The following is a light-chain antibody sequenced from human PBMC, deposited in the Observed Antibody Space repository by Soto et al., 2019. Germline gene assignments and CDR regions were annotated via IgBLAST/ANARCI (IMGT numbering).Light chain of an antibody. V-gene: IGKV3-15*01. Sequence: EIVMTQSPATLSVSPGERATLSCRASQSVSSNLAWYQQKPGQDPWLLIYGASTRATGIPARFSGSGSGTEFTLTISSLQSEDFAVYYCQHYNNWPRTFGQGTKVVIK. J-gene: IGKJ1*01. CDR1: QSVSSN. CDR2: GAS. CDR3: QHYNNWPRT.